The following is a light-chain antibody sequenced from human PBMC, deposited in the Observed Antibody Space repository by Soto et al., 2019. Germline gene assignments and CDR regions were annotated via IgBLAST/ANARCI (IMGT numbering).Light chain of an antibody. CDR3: HQATSGLRT. V-gene: IGKV3-15*01. Sequence: IVMTQSPVTLSMSPGDRATLSCRASQNVATNVAWYQQKPGQAPRLLIYGASIRATGVPARFSGSGSGTEVTLPIDSLQSEDFAVFYCHQATSGLRTFGRGTRVEV. CDR2: GAS. CDR1: QNVATN. J-gene: IGKJ1*01.